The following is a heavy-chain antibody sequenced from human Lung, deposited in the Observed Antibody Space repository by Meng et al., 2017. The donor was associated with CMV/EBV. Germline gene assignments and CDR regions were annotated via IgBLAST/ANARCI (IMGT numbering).Heavy chain of an antibody. CDR1: GGAINSGGYY. J-gene: IGHJ3*02. V-gene: IGHV4-31*03. CDR2: IYYSGSG. CDR3: ARAPQSVGEIVDI. D-gene: IGHD3-16*01. Sequence: LRLSCTVSGGAINSGGYYWSWIRQHPGKGLEWIGYIYYSGSGYYNPSLRSRITMSVDTSKNQFSLKLTSVTAADTAVYYCARAPQSVGEIVDIWGQRTMVXVSS.